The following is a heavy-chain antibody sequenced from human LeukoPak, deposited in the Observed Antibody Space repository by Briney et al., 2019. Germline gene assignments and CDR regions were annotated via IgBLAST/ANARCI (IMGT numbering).Heavy chain of an antibody. D-gene: IGHD2-2*01. CDR1: GGSISSSSYY. CDR3: ASLVVPAARYNYYYYYMDV. V-gene: IGHV4-39*07. Sequence: SETLSLTCTVSGGSISSSSYYWGWIRQPPGKGLEWIGSIYYSGSTYYNPSLKSRVTISVGTSKNQFSLKLSSVTAADTAVYYCASLVVPAARYNYYYYYMDVWGKGTTVTISS. CDR2: IYYSGST. J-gene: IGHJ6*03.